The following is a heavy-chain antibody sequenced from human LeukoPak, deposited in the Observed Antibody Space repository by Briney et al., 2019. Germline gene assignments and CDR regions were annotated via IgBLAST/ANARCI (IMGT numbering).Heavy chain of an antibody. CDR1: GFSLRTRGMC. CDR2: IDWDDDK. J-gene: IGHJ4*02. V-gene: IGHV2-70*11. Sequence: SGPALVKPTQTLTLTCTFSGFSLRTRGMCVSWIRQPPGKALEWLARIDWDDDKYYSTSLKTRLTISKDTSKTQVVLTMTNMDPVDTATYYCARAPPGYSYGYTAGYFDYWGQGTLVTVSS. CDR3: ARAPPGYSYGYTAGYFDY. D-gene: IGHD5-18*01.